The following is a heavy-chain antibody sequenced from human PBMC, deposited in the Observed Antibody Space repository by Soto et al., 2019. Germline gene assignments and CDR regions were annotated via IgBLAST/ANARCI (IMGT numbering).Heavy chain of an antibody. J-gene: IGHJ3*02. CDR2: IYSGGST. V-gene: IGHV3-66*01. CDR3: ARDRSERCSGGSCYSYAFDI. CDR1: GFTVSSNY. Sequence: GGSLRLSCAASGFTVSSNYMSWVRQAPGKGLEWVSVIYSGGSTYYADSVKGRFTISRDNSKNTLYLQMNSPRAEDTAVYYCARDRSERCSGGSCYSYAFDIWGQGTMVTVSS. D-gene: IGHD2-15*01.